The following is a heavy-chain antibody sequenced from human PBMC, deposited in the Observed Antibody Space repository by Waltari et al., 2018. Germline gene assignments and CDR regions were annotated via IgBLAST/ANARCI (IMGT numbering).Heavy chain of an antibody. V-gene: IGHV3-7*01. CDR2: IKQDGSEK. Sequence: EVQLVESGGGLVQPGGSLRLSCVASGFSISSYWMSWVRQAPGKGLEWVAKIKQDGSEKYYVDSAKGRFTISRDNAKNSLYLQMNGLRAEDTAVYYCARNDFWTGYTYFLDHWGQGTVVTVSS. CDR1: GFSISSYW. D-gene: IGHD3-3*01. CDR3: ARNDFWTGYTYFLDH. J-gene: IGHJ4*02.